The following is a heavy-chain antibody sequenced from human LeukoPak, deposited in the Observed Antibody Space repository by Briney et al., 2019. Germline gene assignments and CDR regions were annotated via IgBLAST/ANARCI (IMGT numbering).Heavy chain of an antibody. Sequence: GGSLRLSCVASGFTFSSYAMSWVRQAPGKGLEWVAGISGSGGSTYYADSVKGRFTISRDNSKNTLFLQMNSLRAEDTAVYYCAKETYSSGWYPYFDYWGQGTLVTVSS. CDR3: AKETYSSGWYPYFDY. D-gene: IGHD6-19*01. J-gene: IGHJ4*02. V-gene: IGHV3-23*01. CDR1: GFTFSSYA. CDR2: ISGSGGST.